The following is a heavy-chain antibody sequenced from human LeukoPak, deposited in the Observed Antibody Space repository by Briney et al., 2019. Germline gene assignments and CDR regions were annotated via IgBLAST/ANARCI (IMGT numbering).Heavy chain of an antibody. CDR3: AKDRTYHSDFSAYYFSPPLQQY. Sequence: GGSLRLSCEASGFTFRNYAISSVRQAPGKGLEWVSSIFGTTPTTYYADSVKGRVTISRDNSRNMVYLQMNSLRAEDTAVYYCAKDRTYHSDFSAYYFSPPLQQYWGQGTLVTVSS. CDR1: GFTFRNYA. V-gene: IGHV3-23*01. D-gene: IGHD3-22*01. CDR2: IFGTTPTT. J-gene: IGHJ4*02.